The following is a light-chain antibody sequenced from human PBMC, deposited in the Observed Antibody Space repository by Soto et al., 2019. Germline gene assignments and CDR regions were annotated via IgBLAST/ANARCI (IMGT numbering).Light chain of an antibody. V-gene: IGLV2-23*02. CDR1: SSDVGSYNL. CDR3: CSYGGSSTSVV. Sequence: QSVLTQPASVSGSPGQSITISCTGTSSDVGSYNLVSWYQQHPGKVPKLMIYDVSKRPSGVSNRFSGSKSGNTASLTIAGLQAEDEADYYCCSYGGSSTSVVFGGGTQLTVL. J-gene: IGLJ7*01. CDR2: DVS.